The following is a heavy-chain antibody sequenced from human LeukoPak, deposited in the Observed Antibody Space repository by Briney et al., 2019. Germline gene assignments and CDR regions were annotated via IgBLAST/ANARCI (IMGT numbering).Heavy chain of an antibody. CDR3: ARSRRNWFDP. Sequence: SETLSLTCAVYSRSFSGYYWSWIRQPPGKGLEWIGEINHSGSTNYNPSLKTRVTISVDTSKNQFSLKLSSVAAADTAVYYCARSRRNWFDPWGQGTLVTVSS. CDR2: INHSGST. J-gene: IGHJ5*02. V-gene: IGHV4-34*01. CDR1: SRSFSGYY.